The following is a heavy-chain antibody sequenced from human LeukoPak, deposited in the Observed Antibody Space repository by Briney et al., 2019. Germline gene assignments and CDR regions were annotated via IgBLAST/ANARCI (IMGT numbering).Heavy chain of an antibody. D-gene: IGHD6-19*01. J-gene: IGHJ3*02. CDR2: INHSGST. CDR1: GGSFSGYY. CDR3: ASPCRPPYSSGWSDAFDI. Sequence: ASETLSLTCAVYGGSFSGYYWSWIRQPPGKGLEWIGEINHSGSTNYNPSLKSRVTISVDTSKNQFSLKLSSVTAADTAVYYCASPCRPPYSSGWSDAFDIWGQGTMVTVSS. V-gene: IGHV4-34*01.